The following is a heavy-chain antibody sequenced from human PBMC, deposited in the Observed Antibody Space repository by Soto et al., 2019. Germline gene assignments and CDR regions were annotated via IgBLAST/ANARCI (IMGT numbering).Heavy chain of an antibody. D-gene: IGHD3-9*01. V-gene: IGHV4-59*08. CDR3: ARQPASYYDISTFDY. CDR2: IYYSGST. CDR1: GGSISSYY. J-gene: IGHJ4*02. Sequence: SETLSLTCTVSGGSISSYYWSWIRQPPGKGLEWIGYIYYSGSTNYNPSLKSRVTISVDTSKNQFSLKLSSVTAADTAVYYCARQPASYYDISTFDYWGQGTLVTVS.